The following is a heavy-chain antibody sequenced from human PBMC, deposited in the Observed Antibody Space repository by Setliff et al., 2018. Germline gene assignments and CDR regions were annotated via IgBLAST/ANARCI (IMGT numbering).Heavy chain of an antibody. CDR3: ARVASGWWWFDY. D-gene: IGHD6-19*01. CDR2: INPDGSTT. V-gene: IGHV3-74*01. CDR1: GFTFSSYW. J-gene: IGHJ4*02. Sequence: GGSLRLSCAASGFTFSSYWMHWVRQAPGKGLVWVSRINPDGSTTSYADSVKGRFTISRDNAKNTVYLQMNSLRAEDTAVYYCARVASGWWWFDYWGQGTPVTVSS.